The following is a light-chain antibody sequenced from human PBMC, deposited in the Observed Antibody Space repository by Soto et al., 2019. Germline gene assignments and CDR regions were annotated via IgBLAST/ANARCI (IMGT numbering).Light chain of an antibody. CDR3: QQRSNWTPYT. Sequence: EIVLTQSPATLSLSPGERATLSCRASQSVSSYLAWYQQKPGQDPRLLIYDASNRATGIPARFSGSGSGTDFTLTISSLEPEDFAVYYCQQRSNWTPYTFGQGTKLEIK. CDR2: DAS. V-gene: IGKV3-11*01. CDR1: QSVSSY. J-gene: IGKJ2*01.